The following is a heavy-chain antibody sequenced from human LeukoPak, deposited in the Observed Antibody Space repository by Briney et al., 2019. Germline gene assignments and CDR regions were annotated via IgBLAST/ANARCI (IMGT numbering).Heavy chain of an antibody. CDR3: ARELQQLWRPIDY. CDR1: GFTFSSYS. D-gene: IGHD5-18*01. Sequence: PGGSLRLSCAASGFTFSSYSMNWVRQAPGKGLEWVSSISSSSSYIYYADSVKGRFTISRDNAKNSLYLQMNSLRAEDTAVYYCARELQQLWRPIDYWGQGTLVTVSS. V-gene: IGHV3-21*01. CDR2: ISSSSSYI. J-gene: IGHJ4*02.